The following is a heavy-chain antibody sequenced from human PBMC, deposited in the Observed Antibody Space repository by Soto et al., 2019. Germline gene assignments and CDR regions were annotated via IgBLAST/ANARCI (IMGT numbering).Heavy chain of an antibody. V-gene: IGHV3-9*01. CDR2: ISWNGAAT. CDR3: ANLPLYGSGFDC. J-gene: IGHJ4*02. Sequence: EVQLVESGGGLVQPGGALRLSCAASGFTFDAYALHWVRRAPGKGLQWVSGISWNGAATGYVDSVKGRFSISRDNTKNTLYLQMNSLRSEDTAVYYCANLPLYGSGFDCWGQGTLVTVSS. CDR1: GFTFDAYA. D-gene: IGHD3-10*01.